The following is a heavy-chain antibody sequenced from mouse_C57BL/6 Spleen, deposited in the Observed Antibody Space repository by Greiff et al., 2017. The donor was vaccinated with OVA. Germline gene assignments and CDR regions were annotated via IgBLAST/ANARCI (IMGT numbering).Heavy chain of an antibody. J-gene: IGHJ2*01. CDR1: GFSLTSYG. Sequence: VQLQQSGPGLVQPSQSLSITCTVSGFSLTSYGVHWVRQSPGKGLEWLGVIWSGGSTDYNAAFISRRSISKDNSKSQVFFKMNRLQADDTAIYYCARRGELGSFDYWGQGTTLTVSS. CDR2: IWSGGST. V-gene: IGHV2-2*01. CDR3: ARRGELGSFDY. D-gene: IGHD4-1*01.